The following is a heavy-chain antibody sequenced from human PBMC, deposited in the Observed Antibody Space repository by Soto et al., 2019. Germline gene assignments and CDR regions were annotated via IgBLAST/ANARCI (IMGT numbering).Heavy chain of an antibody. CDR3: ARGWGLELHYYYYMDV. D-gene: IGHD1-7*01. CDR2: INHSGST. CDR1: GGSFSGYY. V-gene: IGHV4-34*01. Sequence: ETLSLTCAVYGGSFSGYYWSWIRQPPGKGLEWIGEINHSGSTNYNPSLKSRVTISVDTSKNQFSLKLSSVTAADTAVYYCARGWGLELHYYYYMDVWGKGTTVTVSS. J-gene: IGHJ6*03.